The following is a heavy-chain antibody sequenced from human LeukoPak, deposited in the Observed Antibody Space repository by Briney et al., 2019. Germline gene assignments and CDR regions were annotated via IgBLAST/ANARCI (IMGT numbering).Heavy chain of an antibody. CDR2: INTNTGNP. CDR1: GYTFTSYA. D-gene: IGHD6-19*01. Sequence: ASVKVSCKASGYTFTSYAMNWVRQAPGQGLEWMGWINTNTGNPTYAQGFTGRFVFSLDTSVSTAYLQIGSLKAEDTDVYYCARDLAVAGNYDAFDIWGQGTMVTVSP. J-gene: IGHJ3*02. CDR3: ARDLAVAGNYDAFDI. V-gene: IGHV7-4-1*01.